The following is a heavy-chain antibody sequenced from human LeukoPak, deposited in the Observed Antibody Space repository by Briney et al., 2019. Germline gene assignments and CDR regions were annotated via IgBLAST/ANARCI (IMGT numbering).Heavy chain of an antibody. D-gene: IGHD1-26*01. CDR2: IGGDGRGT. Sequence: GRSLRLSCTASGFTFSNHAMTWVRQAPGKGLEWVSAIGGDGRGTDYADSVKGRFTISRDNSKNTMYLEMNSLRADDTARYYCARRVGGTPDYWGPGTLVTVSS. V-gene: IGHV3-23*01. CDR3: ARRVGGTPDY. J-gene: IGHJ4*02. CDR1: GFTFSNHA.